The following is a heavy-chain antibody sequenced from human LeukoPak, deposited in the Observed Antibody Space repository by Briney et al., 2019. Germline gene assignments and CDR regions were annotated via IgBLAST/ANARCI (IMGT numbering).Heavy chain of an antibody. CDR3: AKGLCGGDCYSGFDY. V-gene: IGHV3-30*02. D-gene: IGHD2-21*02. CDR1: GFTFSSYG. Sequence: PGGSLRLSCAASGFTFSSYGMHWVRQAPGKGLEWVAFIRYDGSNKYYADSVKGRFTISRDNSKNTLYLQMNSLRAEDTAVYYCAKGLCGGDCYSGFDYWGQGTLVTVSS. CDR2: IRYDGSNK. J-gene: IGHJ4*02.